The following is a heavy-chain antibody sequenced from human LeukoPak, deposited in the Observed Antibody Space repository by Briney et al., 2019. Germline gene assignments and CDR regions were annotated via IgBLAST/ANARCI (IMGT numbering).Heavy chain of an antibody. CDR1: GFTFRTYA. Sequence: NPGGSLRLSCAASGFTFRTYAMNWVRQAPGKGLEWVSSISSSSNYIHYADSVKGRFTISRDNAKSSLYLQMNSLRAEDTAVYYCAKDGKLGLLDDYFDYWGQGTLVPVSS. V-gene: IGHV3-21*01. CDR2: ISSSSNYI. J-gene: IGHJ4*02. D-gene: IGHD2-15*01. CDR3: AKDGKLGLLDDYFDY.